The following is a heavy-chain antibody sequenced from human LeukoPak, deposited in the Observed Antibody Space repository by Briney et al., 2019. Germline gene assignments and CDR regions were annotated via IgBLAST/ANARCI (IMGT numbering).Heavy chain of an antibody. D-gene: IGHD3-10*01. Sequence: GGSLRLSCAASGFTFDDYAMHWVRQAPGKGLEWVSGISWNSGSIGYADSVKGRFTISRDNAKNSLYLQMNSLRAEDTALYYCAKGLVRGVIRPPWFDPWGQGTLVTVSS. CDR3: AKGLVRGVIRPPWFDP. J-gene: IGHJ5*02. V-gene: IGHV3-9*01. CDR1: GFTFDDYA. CDR2: ISWNSGSI.